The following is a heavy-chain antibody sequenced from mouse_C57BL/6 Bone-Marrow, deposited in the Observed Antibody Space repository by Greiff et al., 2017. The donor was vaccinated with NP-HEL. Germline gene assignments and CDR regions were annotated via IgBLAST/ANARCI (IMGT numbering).Heavy chain of an antibody. CDR3: EVSRTTVVVDY. CDR1: GYTFTSYW. Sequence: QVQLQQPGAELVKPGASVKVSCKASGYTFTSYWMHWVKQRPGQGLEWIGRIHPSVSDTNYNQKFKGKATLTVDKSSSPTYMQISSLTSEDSAVYYCEVSRTTVVVDYWGQGTTLTVSS. CDR2: IHPSVSDT. V-gene: IGHV1-74*01. D-gene: IGHD1-1*01. J-gene: IGHJ2*01.